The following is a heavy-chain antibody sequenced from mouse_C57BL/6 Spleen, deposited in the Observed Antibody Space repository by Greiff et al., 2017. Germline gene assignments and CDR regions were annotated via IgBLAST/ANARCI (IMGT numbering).Heavy chain of an antibody. CDR2: IYPRSGNT. CDR1: GYTFTSYG. J-gene: IGHJ2*01. V-gene: IGHV1-81*01. D-gene: IGHD3-2*02. CDR3: AKGAQATYFDY. Sequence: VKLMESGAELARPGASVKLSCKASGYTFTSYGISWVKQRTGQGLEWIGEIYPRSGNTYYNEKFKGKATLTADKSSSTAYMELRSLTSEDSAVYFCAKGAQATYFDYWGQGTTLTVSS.